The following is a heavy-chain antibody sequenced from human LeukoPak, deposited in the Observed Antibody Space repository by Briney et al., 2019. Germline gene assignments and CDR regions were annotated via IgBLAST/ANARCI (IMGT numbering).Heavy chain of an antibody. CDR3: ARDIVYLIDEDYG. V-gene: IGHV4-4*07. J-gene: IGHJ4*02. CDR2: IYSTGST. D-gene: IGHD4-17*01. Sequence: SETLSLTCDVSGGSVRSYWWGWVRQPAGKGLEWLGRIYSTGSTRFNPFLKSRLTLSIDTSTNQFSLTLTSVTAADTAVYYCARDIVYLIDEDYGWGQGILVTVSS. CDR1: GGSVRSYW.